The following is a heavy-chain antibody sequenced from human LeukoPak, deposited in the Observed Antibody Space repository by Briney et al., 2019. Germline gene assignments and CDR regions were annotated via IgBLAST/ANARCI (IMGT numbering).Heavy chain of an antibody. V-gene: IGHV4-59*08. CDR3: ARHLSYGDPPDAFDI. D-gene: IGHD4-17*01. CDR2: IYYSGST. CDR1: GGSISSYY. J-gene: IGHJ3*02. Sequence: SETLSLTCTVSGGSISSYYWSWIRQPPGKGLEWIGYIYYSGSTNYNPSLKSRVTISVDTSKNQFSLKLSSVTAADTAVYYCARHLSYGDPPDAFDIWGQGKMVSVSS.